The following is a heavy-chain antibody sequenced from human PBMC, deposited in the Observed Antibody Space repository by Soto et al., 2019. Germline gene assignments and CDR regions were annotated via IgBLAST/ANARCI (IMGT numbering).Heavy chain of an antibody. CDR3: ARGIAAAPGRNRFDP. D-gene: IGHD6-13*01. CDR1: GFTFSSYW. Sequence: GGSLRLSCAASGFTFSSYWMHWVRQAPGKGLVWVSRINSDGSSTSYADSVKGRFTISRDNAKNTLYLQMNSLRAEDTAVYYCARGIAAAPGRNRFDPWRQGTLATVSS. CDR2: INSDGSST. J-gene: IGHJ5*02. V-gene: IGHV3-74*01.